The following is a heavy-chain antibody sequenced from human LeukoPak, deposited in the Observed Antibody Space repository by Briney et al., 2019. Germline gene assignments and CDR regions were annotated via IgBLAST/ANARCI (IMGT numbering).Heavy chain of an antibody. J-gene: IGHJ5*02. CDR1: GGSFSGYY. D-gene: IGHD5-24*01. V-gene: IGHV4-34*01. CDR2: INHIGST. Sequence: SETLSLTCAVYGGSFSGYYWSWIRQPPRKGREWIGEINHIGSTNYNPSLKRRVTISVDTSKNQFSLKLSSVTAAATAVYYCARAVKRWLQLRAWFDPWGEGTLVTVSS. CDR3: ARAVKRWLQLRAWFDP.